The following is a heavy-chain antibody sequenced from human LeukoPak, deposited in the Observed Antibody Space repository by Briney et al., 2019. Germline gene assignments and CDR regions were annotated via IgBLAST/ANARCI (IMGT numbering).Heavy chain of an antibody. J-gene: IGHJ4*02. CDR3: ARDFNRVEMVRGVAYYFGY. D-gene: IGHD3-10*01. V-gene: IGHV1-2*02. Sequence: ASVKVSCKASGYTFTGYYMHWVRQAPGQGLEWMGWINPNSGGTNYAQKFQGRVTMTRDTSISTAYMELSRLRSDDTAVYYCARDFNRVEMVRGVAYYFGYWGQGTLVTVSS. CDR1: GYTFTGYY. CDR2: INPNSGGT.